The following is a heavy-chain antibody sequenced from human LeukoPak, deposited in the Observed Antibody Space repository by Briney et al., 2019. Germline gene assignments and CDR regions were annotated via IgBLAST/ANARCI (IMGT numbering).Heavy chain of an antibody. J-gene: IGHJ4*02. V-gene: IGHV3-21*01. CDR2: ISSSSSYI. Sequence: GGSLRLSCAASGFTFSSYAMSWVRQAPGKGLEWVSSISSSSSYIYYADSVKGRFTISRDNAKNSLYLQMNSLRAEDTAVYYCARSTTMIVVAAGYWGQGTLVTVSS. CDR1: GFTFSSYA. CDR3: ARSTTMIVVAAGY. D-gene: IGHD3-22*01.